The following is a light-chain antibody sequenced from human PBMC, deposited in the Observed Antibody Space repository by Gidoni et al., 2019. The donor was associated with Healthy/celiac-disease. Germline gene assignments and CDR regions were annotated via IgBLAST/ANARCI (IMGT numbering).Light chain of an antibody. Sequence: QSVLTQPPSASGTPGQGVTISCSGSSSNIGSNTVNWYQQLPERPPNSSSIVIISGPQGSLTDSLAPSLAPQPPLAISGLQSEDEADYYCAAWDDSLNGVVFGGGTKLTVL. V-gene: IGLV1-44*01. CDR3: AAWDDSLNGVV. J-gene: IGLJ2*01. CDR2: VI. CDR1: SSNIGSNT.